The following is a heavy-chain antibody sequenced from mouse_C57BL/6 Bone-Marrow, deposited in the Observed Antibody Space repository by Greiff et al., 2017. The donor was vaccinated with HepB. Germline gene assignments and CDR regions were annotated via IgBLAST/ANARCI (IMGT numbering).Heavy chain of an antibody. CDR1: GYAFTNYL. J-gene: IGHJ3*01. V-gene: IGHV1-54*01. CDR3: ARSLDYG. D-gene: IGHD1-1*01. CDR2: INPGSGGT. Sequence: QVQLQQSGAELVRPGTSVKVSCKASGYAFTNYLIEWVKQRPGQGLEWIGVINPGSGGTNYNEKFKGKATLTADKSSSTAYMQLSSLTSEDSAVYFCARSLDYGWGQGTRVTVSA.